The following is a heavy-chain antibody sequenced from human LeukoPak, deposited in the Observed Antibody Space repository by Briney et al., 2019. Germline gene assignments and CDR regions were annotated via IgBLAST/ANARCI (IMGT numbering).Heavy chain of an antibody. CDR1: GFTFSSYA. CDR3: ARCPLEQGPYYFDY. CDR2: ISYDGSNK. J-gene: IGHJ4*02. V-gene: IGHV3-30-3*01. Sequence: GGSLRLSCAASGFTFSSYAMHWVRQAPGKGLEWVAVISYDGSNKYYADSVKGRFTISRDNSKNTLYLQMNSLRAEDTAVYYCARCPLEQGPYYFDYWGQGTLVTVSS.